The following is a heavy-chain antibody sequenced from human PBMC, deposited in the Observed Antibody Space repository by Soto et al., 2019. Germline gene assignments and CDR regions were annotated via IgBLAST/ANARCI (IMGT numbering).Heavy chain of an antibody. CDR2: INAGNGNT. V-gene: IGHV1-3*01. Sequence: QVQLVQSGAEVKKPGASVQVSCKASGYTFTSYAMHWVRQAPGQRLEWMGWINAGNGNTKYSQKFQGRVTITRDTSASTAYMELSSLRSEDTAVYYCAREVSYYGSVYGMDVWGQGTTVTVSS. CDR1: GYTFTSYA. J-gene: IGHJ6*02. D-gene: IGHD3-10*01. CDR3: AREVSYYGSVYGMDV.